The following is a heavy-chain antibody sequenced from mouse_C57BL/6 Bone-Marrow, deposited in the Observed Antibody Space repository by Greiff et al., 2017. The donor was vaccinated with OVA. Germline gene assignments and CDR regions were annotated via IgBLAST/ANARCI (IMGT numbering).Heavy chain of an antibody. CDR1: GFTFTNYY. D-gene: IGHD1-1*01. Sequence: EVQLVESGGGLVQPGDSLSLSCAASGFTFTNYYMSWVRQPPGKALEWLAFIRNKPNGSTSEYSASVKGRFTISRDNSQSILYLQMNALRAEDSATYYCARYKGRVAVDYFDDWDQGTALTVSS. J-gene: IGHJ2*01. V-gene: IGHV7-3*01. CDR3: ARYKGRVAVDYFDD. CDR2: IRNKPNGSTS.